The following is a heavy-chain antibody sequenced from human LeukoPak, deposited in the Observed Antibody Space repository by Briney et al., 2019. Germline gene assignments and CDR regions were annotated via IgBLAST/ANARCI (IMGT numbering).Heavy chain of an antibody. Sequence: SETLSLTCTVSGGSISSSSYYWGWIRQPPGKGLEWIGSIYYSGSTYYNPSLKSRVTISVDTSKNQFSLKLSSVTAADTAVYYCASQPSIAARSFDYWGQGTLVTVSS. CDR3: ASQPSIAARSFDY. CDR1: GGSISSSSYY. CDR2: IYYSGST. J-gene: IGHJ4*02. D-gene: IGHD6-6*01. V-gene: IGHV4-39*01.